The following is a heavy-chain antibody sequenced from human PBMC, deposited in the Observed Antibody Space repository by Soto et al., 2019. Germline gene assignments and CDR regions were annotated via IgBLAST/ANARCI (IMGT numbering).Heavy chain of an antibody. CDR3: ARVLRGWFGEFAGWFDP. J-gene: IGHJ5*02. Sequence: QVQLQESGPGLVKPSQTLSLTCTVSGGSISSGDYYWSWIRQPPGKGLEWIGYIYYSGSTYYNPSLKSRVTISVDTSKNQFSLKLSSVTAADTAVCYCARVLRGWFGEFAGWFDPWGQGTLVTVSS. D-gene: IGHD3-10*01. CDR2: IYYSGST. V-gene: IGHV4-30-4*01. CDR1: GGSISSGDYY.